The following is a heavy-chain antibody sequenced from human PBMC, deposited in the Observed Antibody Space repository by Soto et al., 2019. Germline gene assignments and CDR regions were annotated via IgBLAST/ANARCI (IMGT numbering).Heavy chain of an antibody. CDR2: ISGSGGST. CDR3: AKGLRGRYYDILTGHPSLFDY. J-gene: IGHJ4*02. V-gene: IGHV3-23*01. CDR1: RFTFSSYA. Sequence: EVQLLESGGGLVQPGGSLRLSCAASRFTFSSYAMSWVRQAPGKGLEWVSAISGSGGSTYYADSVKGRFTISRDNSKNTLYLQMNGLRAEDTAVYYCAKGLRGRYYDILTGHPSLFDYWGQGTLVTVSS. D-gene: IGHD3-9*01.